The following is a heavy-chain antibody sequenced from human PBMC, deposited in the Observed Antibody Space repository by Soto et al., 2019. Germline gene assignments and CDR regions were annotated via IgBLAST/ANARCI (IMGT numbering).Heavy chain of an antibody. V-gene: IGHV4-31*03. CDR1: GGSISSGGYY. CDR2: LYYSGST. J-gene: IGHJ6*03. D-gene: IGHD3-10*01. CDR3: ASIFRGVHYYYMDV. Sequence: QVQLQESGPGLVKPSQTLSLTCTVSGGSISSGGYYWSWIRQHPGKGLEWIGYLYYSGSTYYNPSLKSRVTISVDTSKNQFSLKLSSVTAADTAVYYCASIFRGVHYYYMDVWGKGTTVTVSS.